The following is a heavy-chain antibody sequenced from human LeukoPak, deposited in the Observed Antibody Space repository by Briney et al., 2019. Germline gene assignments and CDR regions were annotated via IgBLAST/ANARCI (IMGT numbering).Heavy chain of an antibody. CDR2: INTDGSST. CDR1: GFTFSSYW. Sequence: GGSLRLSCAASGFTFSSYWMHWVRQAPGKGLAWVSRINTDGSSTSYADSVKGRFTISRDNAKNTLYLQMNSLRAEDTAVYYCARDTRYWGQGTLVTVSS. V-gene: IGHV3-74*01. CDR3: ARDTRY. J-gene: IGHJ4*02.